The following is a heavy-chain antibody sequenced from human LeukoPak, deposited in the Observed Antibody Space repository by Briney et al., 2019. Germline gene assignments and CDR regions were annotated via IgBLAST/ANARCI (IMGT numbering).Heavy chain of an antibody. CDR1: GGSISSYY. Sequence: KSSETLSLTCTVSGGSISSYYWSWIRQPPGKGLEWIGYIYYSGSTNYNPSLKSRVTISEDTSKNQFSLKLSSVTAADTAVYYCARDGGAYYYDSSGYFDYWGQGTLVTVSS. CDR2: IYYSGST. D-gene: IGHD3-22*01. CDR3: ARDGGAYYYDSSGYFDY. J-gene: IGHJ4*02. V-gene: IGHV4-59*01.